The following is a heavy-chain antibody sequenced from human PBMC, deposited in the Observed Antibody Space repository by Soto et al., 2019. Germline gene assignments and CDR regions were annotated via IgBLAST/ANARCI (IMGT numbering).Heavy chain of an antibody. V-gene: IGHV4-59*08. J-gene: IGHJ4*02. D-gene: IGHD5-18*01. CDR2: IYYSGST. Sequence: QVQLQESGPGLVKPSETLSLTCTVSGGSISSYYWNWIRQPPGKGLEWIGYIYYSGSTNYNPSLKSRVTISVDTSKNQFSLKLTSVTAADTAVYYCARAHAALVYFDYWGQKTLVTVSS. CDR1: GGSISSYY. CDR3: ARAHAALVYFDY.